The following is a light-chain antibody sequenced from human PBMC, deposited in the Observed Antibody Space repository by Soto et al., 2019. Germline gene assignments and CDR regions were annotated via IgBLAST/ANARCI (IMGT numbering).Light chain of an antibody. J-gene: IGLJ3*02. V-gene: IGLV2-23*01. Sequence: QSALTQPASVSGSPGQSITISCTGTSSDVGSYNLVSWYQQHPGKAPKLMIYEGSKRPSGVSNRFSGSESGNTASLTISGLQAEEEADYYCSSYAGSSTWVFGGGTQMTVL. CDR3: SSYAGSSTWV. CDR1: SSDVGSYNL. CDR2: EGS.